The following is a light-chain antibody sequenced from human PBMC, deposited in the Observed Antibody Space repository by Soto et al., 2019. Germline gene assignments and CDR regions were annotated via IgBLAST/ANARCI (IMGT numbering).Light chain of an antibody. V-gene: IGKV3-20*01. J-gene: IGKJ2*01. CDR1: EGISRDY. Sequence: EIVLTQSPGTLSLSPGQRATLSCRAREGISRDYLAWYQQRLGQAPRLLIYGASSGATGIPDRFSGSGSGTDFTLTISRLEPEDFAIYYCQQYGGVPYTFGQGTKLEIK. CDR2: GAS. CDR3: QQYGGVPYT.